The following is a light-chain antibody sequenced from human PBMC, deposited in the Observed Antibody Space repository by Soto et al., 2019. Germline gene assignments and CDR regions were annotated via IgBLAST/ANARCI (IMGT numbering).Light chain of an antibody. Sequence: EIVLTQSPGTLSLSPGERATLSCRASQSVSSSYLAWYQQKPGQAPRLLIYGASSRATGIPDRFSGSGSGTDFTLTISRLEPEDFAVYYCKQFHSSLYTFGQGTKLEIK. CDR3: KQFHSSLYT. CDR2: GAS. CDR1: QSVSSSY. V-gene: IGKV3-20*01. J-gene: IGKJ2*01.